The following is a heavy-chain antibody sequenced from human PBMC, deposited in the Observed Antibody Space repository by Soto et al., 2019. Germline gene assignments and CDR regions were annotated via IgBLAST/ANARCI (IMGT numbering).Heavy chain of an antibody. J-gene: IGHJ4*02. V-gene: IGHV4-30-4*01. CDR1: GGSISSGNYY. CDR3: ATLGTPATRLSYFDY. CDR2: ISYSGSA. Sequence: QVQLQESGPGLVKPSQTLSLTCTVSGGSISSGNYYWSWIRQPPGKGLEWIGFISYSGSAYYNPSLNSRVTISVDTSKNQFSLNLSFVTAPDTAVYYCATLGTPATRLSYFDYWGQGTLVTVSS. D-gene: IGHD2-15*01.